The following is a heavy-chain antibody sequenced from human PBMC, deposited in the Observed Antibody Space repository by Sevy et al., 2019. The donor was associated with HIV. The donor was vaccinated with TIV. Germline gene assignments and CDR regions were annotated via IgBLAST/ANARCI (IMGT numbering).Heavy chain of an antibody. CDR2: ISGSGGST. V-gene: IGHV3-23*01. D-gene: IGHD3-22*01. J-gene: IGHJ4*02. Sequence: GGSLRLSCAASGFTFSSYAMSWVRQAPGKGLEWVSAISGSGGSTYYADSVKGRFTISRDNSKNTRYWQMNGLRAEDTAVYYCAKVVKGEYYYDSSGCYDYWGQGTLVTVSS. CDR1: GFTFSSYA. CDR3: AKVVKGEYYYDSSGCYDY.